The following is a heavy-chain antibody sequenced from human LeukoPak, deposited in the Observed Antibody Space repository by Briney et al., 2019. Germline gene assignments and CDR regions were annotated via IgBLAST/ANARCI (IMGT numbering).Heavy chain of an antibody. V-gene: IGHV1-18*01. CDR2: ISAYNGNT. CDR1: GCTFITYG. Sequence: ASVKVSCKASGCTFITYGISWVRQAPGQGLEWMGWISAYNGNTNYALKLQGRVTMTTDTSTSTAYMELRSLRSDDTAVYYCASGVCSGASCYSFDYWGQGTLVTVSS. J-gene: IGHJ4*02. D-gene: IGHD2-15*01. CDR3: ASGVCSGASCYSFDY.